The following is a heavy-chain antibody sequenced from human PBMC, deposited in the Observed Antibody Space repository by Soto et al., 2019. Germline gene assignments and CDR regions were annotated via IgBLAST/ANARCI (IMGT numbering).Heavy chain of an antibody. CDR3: AKGPYSSGWYWDH. CDR1: GFKFEDYA. CDR2: ISWRSNII. D-gene: IGHD6-19*01. J-gene: IGHJ4*02. V-gene: IGHV3-9*01. Sequence: GGSLRLSCTASGFKFEDYAMHWVRQAPGKGLQSVSGISWRSNIIEYADSVRGRFTIARDNGKNALYLQMNSLRPEDTAFYYCAKGPYSSGWYWDHWGQGTLVTVSS.